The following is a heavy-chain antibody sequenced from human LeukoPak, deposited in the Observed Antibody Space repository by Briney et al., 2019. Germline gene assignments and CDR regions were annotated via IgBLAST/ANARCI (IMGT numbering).Heavy chain of an antibody. J-gene: IGHJ4*02. Sequence: RASETLSLTCTVSGGSISSGGYYWSWVRQHPGKGLEWIGFIDNSGGTYYNPSLKSRTIISVDTSKNQFSLKLSSVTAADTAMYYCARIKVGSTLDDWGQGTLVTVSS. D-gene: IGHD1-26*01. CDR1: GGSISSGGYY. CDR3: ARIKVGSTLDD. CDR2: IDNSGGT. V-gene: IGHV4-31*03.